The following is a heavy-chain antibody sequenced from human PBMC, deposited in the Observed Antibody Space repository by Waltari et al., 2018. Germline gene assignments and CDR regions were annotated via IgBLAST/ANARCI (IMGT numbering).Heavy chain of an antibody. CDR2: INHSGST. J-gene: IGHJ6*02. Sequence: QVQLQQWGAGLLKPSETLSLTCAVYDGSFSGYYWSWIRQPPGKGLGWIGEINHSGSTNYNPSRKSRVTISVDTSKNQFSLKLRSVTAADTAVYYCARDSPRITIFGVRHYYYGMDVWGQGTTVTVSS. D-gene: IGHD3-3*01. V-gene: IGHV4-34*01. CDR1: DGSFSGYY. CDR3: ARDSPRITIFGVRHYYYGMDV.